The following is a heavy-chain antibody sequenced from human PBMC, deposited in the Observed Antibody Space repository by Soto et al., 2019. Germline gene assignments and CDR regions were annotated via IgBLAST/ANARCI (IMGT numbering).Heavy chain of an antibody. V-gene: IGHV1-46*03. CDR3: ARELLLTVIRGKWFDP. Sequence: QVQLVQAGAEVKKPGASVKVSCKASGYTFTSYYMHWVRQAPGQGLEWMGIINPSGGSTSYAQKFQGRVPKTRDTSTSTVYMELSSLRSEDTAVYYCARELLLTVIRGKWFDPWGQGTLVTVSS. CDR2: INPSGGST. J-gene: IGHJ5*02. D-gene: IGHD1-20*01. CDR1: GYTFTSYY.